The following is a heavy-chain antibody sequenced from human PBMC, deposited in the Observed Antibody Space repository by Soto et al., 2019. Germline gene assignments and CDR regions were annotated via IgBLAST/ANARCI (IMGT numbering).Heavy chain of an antibody. CDR2: ISSSSSYT. J-gene: IGHJ6*02. D-gene: IGHD1-26*01. Sequence: QVQLVESGGGLVKPGGSLRLSCAASGFTFSDYYMSWIRQAPGKGLEWVSYISSSSSYTNYADSVKGRFTISRDNAKNSLDLQMNSLRAEDTAVYYCARDGKVGAINYYYYGMDVWGQGTTVTVSS. CDR3: ARDGKVGAINYYYYGMDV. V-gene: IGHV3-11*06. CDR1: GFTFSDYY.